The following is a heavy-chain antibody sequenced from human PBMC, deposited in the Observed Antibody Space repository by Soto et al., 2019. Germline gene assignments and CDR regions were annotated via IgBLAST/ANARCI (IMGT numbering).Heavy chain of an antibody. J-gene: IGHJ3*02. CDR3: ARPTCSGGSCYSVLYAFDI. D-gene: IGHD2-15*01. V-gene: IGHV3-7*01. Sequence: GGSLRLSCAASGFTFSSYWMSWVRQAPGKGLEWVANIKQDGSEKYYVDSVKGRFTISRDNAKNSLYLQMNSLRAEDTAVYYCARPTCSGGSCYSVLYAFDIWGQGTMVTVSS. CDR2: IKQDGSEK. CDR1: GFTFSSYW.